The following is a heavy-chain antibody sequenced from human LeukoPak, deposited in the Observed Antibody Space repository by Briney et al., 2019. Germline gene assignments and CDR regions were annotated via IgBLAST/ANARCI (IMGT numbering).Heavy chain of an antibody. D-gene: IGHD2-2*01. Sequence: GGSLRLSCAASGFTFSSYGMHWVRQAPGKGLEWVAVISYDGSNKYYADSVKGRFTISRDNSKNTLYLQMNSLRSEDTAVYYCARDGGYQLLVIWGRGTLVTVSS. J-gene: IGHJ4*02. CDR1: GFTFSSYG. CDR2: ISYDGSNK. CDR3: ARDGGYQLLVI. V-gene: IGHV3-30*03.